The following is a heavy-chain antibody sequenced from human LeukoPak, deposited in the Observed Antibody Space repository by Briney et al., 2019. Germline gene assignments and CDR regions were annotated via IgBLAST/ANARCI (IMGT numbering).Heavy chain of an antibody. D-gene: IGHD3-22*01. V-gene: IGHV1-2*02. Sequence: ASVKVSCKTSGYTFTGHYMNWVRQAPGQGLEWMGWINPNSGGTKYAPKFQGRVTMTRDTSITTAYMELGNLRPDDTAVYYCARDRGGNYYDSSGRDDVFDMWGQGTMVTVSS. CDR2: INPNSGGT. J-gene: IGHJ3*02. CDR3: ARDRGGNYYDSSGRDDVFDM. CDR1: GYTFTGHY.